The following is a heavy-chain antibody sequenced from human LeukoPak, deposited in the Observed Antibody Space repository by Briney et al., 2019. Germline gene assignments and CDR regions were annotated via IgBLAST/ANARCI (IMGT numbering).Heavy chain of an antibody. J-gene: IGHJ4*02. Sequence: GSLRLSCAASGFTFSSYAMSWVRQAPGKGLEWIGEINHSGSTNYNPSLKSRVTISVDTSKNQFSLKLSSVTAADTAVYYCARGEQWLSLLYWGQGTLVTVSS. D-gene: IGHD6-19*01. V-gene: IGHV4-34*01. CDR1: GFTFSSYA. CDR3: ARGEQWLSLLY. CDR2: INHSGST.